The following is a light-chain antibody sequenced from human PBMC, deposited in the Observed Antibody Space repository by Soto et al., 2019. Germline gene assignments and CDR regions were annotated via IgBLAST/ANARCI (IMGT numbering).Light chain of an antibody. Sequence: DIQMTQSPSTLSASVGDRVTITCRASQSISSWVAWYQQKPGKAPKLLIYKASTLESGVPSRFSGSGSGTEFTLTISSLQPDDFATYYCQKYNSYSLTFGGGTKVEIK. CDR2: KAS. CDR1: QSISSW. V-gene: IGKV1-5*03. J-gene: IGKJ4*01. CDR3: QKYNSYSLT.